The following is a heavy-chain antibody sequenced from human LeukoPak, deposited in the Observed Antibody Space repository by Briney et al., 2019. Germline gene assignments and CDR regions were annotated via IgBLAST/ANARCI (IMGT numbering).Heavy chain of an antibody. Sequence: ASVKVSCKASGYTFTSYDINWVRQATGQGLEWMGWMNPNSGNTGYAQKFQGRVTITRNTSISTAYMELSSLRSEDTAVYYCAREDNWNHGTDYWGQGTLFTVSS. CDR1: GYTFTSYD. V-gene: IGHV1-8*01. J-gene: IGHJ4*02. D-gene: IGHD1-14*01. CDR3: AREDNWNHGTDY. CDR2: MNPNSGNT.